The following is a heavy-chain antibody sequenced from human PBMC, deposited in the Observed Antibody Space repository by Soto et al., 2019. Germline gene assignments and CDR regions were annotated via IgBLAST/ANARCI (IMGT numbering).Heavy chain of an antibody. J-gene: IGHJ3*02. D-gene: IGHD1-7*01. V-gene: IGHV3-23*01. Sequence: PGGSLRLSCAASGFTFSSYAMHWVRQAPGKGLEWVSAISGSGGSTYYADSVKGRFTISRDSSKNTLYLQMNSLRAEDTAVYYCAKGNSWSPALVLDIWGQGTMVTVSS. CDR3: AKGNSWSPALVLDI. CDR1: GFTFSSYA. CDR2: ISGSGGST.